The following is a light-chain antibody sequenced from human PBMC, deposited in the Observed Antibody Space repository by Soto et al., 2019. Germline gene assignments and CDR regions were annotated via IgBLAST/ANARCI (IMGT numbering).Light chain of an antibody. CDR3: QQYDTSPRT. Sequence: EIVLTQSPGTLSLSPGGRATLSCRASQSVSSSYLAWYQQQPGQAPRLLIYGASSRATGIPDRFSGSGSGTDFSLTISRLEPEDFAVYYCQQYDTSPRTFGQGTKVDNK. CDR1: QSVSSSY. J-gene: IGKJ1*01. V-gene: IGKV3-20*01. CDR2: GAS.